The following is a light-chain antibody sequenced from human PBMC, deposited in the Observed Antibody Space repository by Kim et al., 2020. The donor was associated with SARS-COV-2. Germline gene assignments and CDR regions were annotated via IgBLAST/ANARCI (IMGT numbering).Light chain of an antibody. CDR2: GAS. Sequence: PGERATLSCRASQSVSSSYLAWYQQKPGQAPRLLIYGASSRATGIPDRFSGSGSGTDFTLTISRLEPEDFAVYYCQQYGSSPWTFGQGTKVDIK. J-gene: IGKJ1*01. V-gene: IGKV3-20*01. CDR3: QQYGSSPWT. CDR1: QSVSSSY.